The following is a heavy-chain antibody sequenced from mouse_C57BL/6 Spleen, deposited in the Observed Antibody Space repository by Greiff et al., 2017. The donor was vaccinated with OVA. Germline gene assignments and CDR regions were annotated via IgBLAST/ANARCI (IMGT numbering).Heavy chain of an antibody. V-gene: IGHV10-1*01. CDR1: GFSFNTYA. J-gene: IGHJ4*01. CDR2: IRSKSNNYAT. CDR3: VAYYYAMDY. Sequence: EVKLVESGGGLVQPKGSLKLSCAASGFSFNTYAMNWVRQAPGKGLEWVARIRSKSNNYATYYADSVKDRFTISRDDSESMLYLQMNNLKTEDTAMYYCVAYYYAMDYWGQGTSVTVSS.